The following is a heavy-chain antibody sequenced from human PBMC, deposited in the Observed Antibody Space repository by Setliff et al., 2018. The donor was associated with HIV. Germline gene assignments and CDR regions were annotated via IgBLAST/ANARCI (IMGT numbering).Heavy chain of an antibody. D-gene: IGHD3-16*02. Sequence: SETLSLTCTVSGGSVNNGAYYWSWIRHQPGRGLEWIGNIYYNGITHYNPSLKSRLSISIDTSKNQFYLQLNSVTAADTSVFYCAREIVRVALDIWGPGTAVTVSS. V-gene: IGHV4-31*03. CDR2: IYYNGIT. CDR3: AREIVRVALDI. J-gene: IGHJ3*02. CDR1: GGSVNNGAYY.